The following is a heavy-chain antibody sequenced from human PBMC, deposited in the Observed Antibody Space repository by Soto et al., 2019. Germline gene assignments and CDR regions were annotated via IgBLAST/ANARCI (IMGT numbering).Heavy chain of an antibody. J-gene: IGHJ4*02. CDR3: ARRPLVRGIIPYYFDS. Sequence: QLQLQESGPGLVKPSETLSLTCTVSGGSINNSSFYWGWVRQPPGKRLEWIESIFYSGSAYYNPYSQSRLTISVDTSKNQFSLNLSSVTAADTAVYFCARRPLVRGIIPYYFDSWGQGTLVTVSS. CDR1: GGSINNSSFY. V-gene: IGHV4-39*01. CDR2: IFYSGSA. D-gene: IGHD3-10*01.